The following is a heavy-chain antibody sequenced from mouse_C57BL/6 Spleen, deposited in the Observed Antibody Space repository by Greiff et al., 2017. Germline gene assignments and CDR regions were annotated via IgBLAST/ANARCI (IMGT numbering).Heavy chain of an antibody. CDR2: ISSGGSYT. J-gene: IGHJ2*01. D-gene: IGHD1-1*01. V-gene: IGHV5-6*02. Sequence: EVMLVESGGDLVKPGGSLKLSCAASGFTFSSYGMSWVRQTPDKRLAWVATISSGGSYTYYPDSVKGRFTISRDNAKNTLYLQMSSLKSEDTAMYYCARDFTTVVADYWGQGTTLTVAS. CDR3: ARDFTTVVADY. CDR1: GFTFSSYG.